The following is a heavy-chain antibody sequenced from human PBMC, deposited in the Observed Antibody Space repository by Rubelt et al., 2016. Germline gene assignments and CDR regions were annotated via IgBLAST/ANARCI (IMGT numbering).Heavy chain of an antibody. D-gene: IGHD3/OR15-3a*01. J-gene: IGHJ4*02. CDR2: IYNSGGT. V-gene: IGHV4-61*08. Sequence: QVQLQESGPGLVKPSETLSLTCTVSGGSVSSTGYYWSWIRQPPGKGLEWIGYIYNSGGTDYTPSLKSRVTISVDTSKNQVSLKFSSVTAADTAVYYCARDGPPESPCWGQGTLVTVSS. CDR3: ARDGPPESPC. CDR1: GGSVSSTGYY.